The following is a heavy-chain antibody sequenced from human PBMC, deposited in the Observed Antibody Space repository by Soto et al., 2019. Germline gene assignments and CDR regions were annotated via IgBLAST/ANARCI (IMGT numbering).Heavy chain of an antibody. CDR3: ARDGRAIVATIYGMDV. Sequence: QVQLVQSGAEVKKPGASVKVSCKASGYTFTSYGISWVRQAPGQGLEWMGWISAYNGNTNYAQKLQGRVTMTTDTSTSKAYMELRSLRSDDTAVYYCARDGRAIVATIYGMDVWGQGTTVTVSS. J-gene: IGHJ6*02. D-gene: IGHD5-12*01. CDR1: GYTFTSYG. CDR2: ISAYNGNT. V-gene: IGHV1-18*01.